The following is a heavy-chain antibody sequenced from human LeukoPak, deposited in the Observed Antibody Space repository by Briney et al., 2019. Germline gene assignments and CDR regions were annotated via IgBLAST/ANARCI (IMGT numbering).Heavy chain of an antibody. CDR3: ARDCSSTSCYHPPFDY. CDR1: GYTFTGYY. CDR2: INPNSGGT. V-gene: IGHV1-2*02. J-gene: IGHJ4*02. D-gene: IGHD2-2*01. Sequence: ASVKVSCKASGYTFTGYYMHWVRQAPGQGLEWMGWINPNSGGTNYAQKFQGRVTMTRDTSISTAYMELSRLRSDDTAVYYCARDCSSTSCYHPPFDYWGQGTLVTVCS.